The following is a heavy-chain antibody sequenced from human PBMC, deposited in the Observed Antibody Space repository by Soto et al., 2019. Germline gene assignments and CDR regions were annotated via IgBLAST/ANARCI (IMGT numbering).Heavy chain of an antibody. CDR1: GYTFTSYD. V-gene: IGHV1-8*01. J-gene: IGHJ6*02. Sequence: ASVKVSCKVSGYTFTSYDINWVRQATGQGLEWMGWMNPNSGNTGYAQKFQGRVTMTRNTSISTAYMELSSLRSEDTAVYYCARGYYDILTGYSDYYYGMDVWGQGTTVTVSS. D-gene: IGHD3-9*01. CDR2: MNPNSGNT. CDR3: ARGYYDILTGYSDYYYGMDV.